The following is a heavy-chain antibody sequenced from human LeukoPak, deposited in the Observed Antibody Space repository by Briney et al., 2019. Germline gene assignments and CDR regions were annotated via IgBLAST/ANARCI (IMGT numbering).Heavy chain of an antibody. CDR3: ASGGPYCYGSGSYPH. CDR1: GGSVSRGSYY. V-gene: IGHV4-61*01. Sequence: PSETLSLPCTVSGGSVSRGSYYWRWIRQPPGKGLEWLEYIYYRGSTNYNPSLKSRVTISVDTSKNQFSLKLSSVTAADTAVYYCASGGPYCYGSGSYPHWGQGTLVTVSS. CDR2: IYYRGST. D-gene: IGHD3-10*01. J-gene: IGHJ4*02.